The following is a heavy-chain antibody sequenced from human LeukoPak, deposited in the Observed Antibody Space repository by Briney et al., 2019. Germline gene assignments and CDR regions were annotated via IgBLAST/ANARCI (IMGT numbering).Heavy chain of an antibody. J-gene: IGHJ4*02. CDR1: GYTLTELS. CDR2: FDPEDGET. V-gene: IGHV1-24*01. CDR3: ATGIAVAGMWYYFDY. D-gene: IGHD6-19*01. Sequence: GASVKVSCKVSGYTLTELSMHWVRQAPGKGLEWMGGFDPEDGETIYAQKFQGRVTMTEDTSTDTAYMELSSLRSEDTAVYYCATGIAVAGMWYYFDYWGQGTLVTASS.